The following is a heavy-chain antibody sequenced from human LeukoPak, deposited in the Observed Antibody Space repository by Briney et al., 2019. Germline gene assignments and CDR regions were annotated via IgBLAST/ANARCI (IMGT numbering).Heavy chain of an antibody. Sequence: SETLSLTCAVYGGSFSGYYWSWIRQPPGKGLEWSGEINHSGSTNYNPSLKSRVTISVDTSKNQFSLKLSSVTAADTAVYYCARGIDYWGQGTLVTVSS. CDR1: GGSFSGYY. V-gene: IGHV4-34*01. CDR2: INHSGST. CDR3: ARGIDY. J-gene: IGHJ4*02.